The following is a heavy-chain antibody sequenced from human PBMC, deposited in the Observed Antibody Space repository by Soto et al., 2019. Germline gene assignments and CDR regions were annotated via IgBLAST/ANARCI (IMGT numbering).Heavy chain of an antibody. CDR2: INPNSGGT. CDR3: ARERIAARTGDAFDI. J-gene: IGHJ3*02. Sequence: VASLKVSCKASGYTFTGYYMHWVRQAPGQGLEWMGWINPNSGGTNYAQKFQGWVTMTRDTSISTAYMELSRLRSDDTAVYYCARERIAARTGDAFDIWGQGTMVTVSS. CDR1: GYTFTGYY. V-gene: IGHV1-2*04. D-gene: IGHD6-6*01.